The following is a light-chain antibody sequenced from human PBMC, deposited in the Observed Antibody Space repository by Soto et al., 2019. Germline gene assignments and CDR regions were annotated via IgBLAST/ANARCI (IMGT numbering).Light chain of an antibody. Sequence: QSALTQPPSASGSPGQSVTISCTGTSSDVGGYNYVSWYQQHPGKAPKLMISEVSKRPSGVPDRFSGSKSGTTASLTVSGLQAEDEADYYCSSFAGNNHVVFGGGTKLTVL. CDR3: SSFAGNNHVV. V-gene: IGLV2-8*01. CDR1: SSDVGGYNY. CDR2: EVS. J-gene: IGLJ2*01.